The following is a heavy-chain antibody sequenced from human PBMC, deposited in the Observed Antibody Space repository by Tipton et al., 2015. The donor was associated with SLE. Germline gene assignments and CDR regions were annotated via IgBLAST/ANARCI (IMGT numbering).Heavy chain of an antibody. D-gene: IGHD3-22*01. Sequence: LRLSCTVSGGSISSSSYYWGWIRQPPGKGLEWIGSIYYSGSTYYNPSLKSRVTISVDTSKNQFSLKLSSVTAADTAVYYCARGPTYYYDSSGYSGRLYNWFDPWGQGTLVTVSS. CDR3: ARGPTYYYDSSGYSGRLYNWFDP. CDR2: IYYSGST. J-gene: IGHJ5*02. CDR1: GGSISSSSYY. V-gene: IGHV4-39*07.